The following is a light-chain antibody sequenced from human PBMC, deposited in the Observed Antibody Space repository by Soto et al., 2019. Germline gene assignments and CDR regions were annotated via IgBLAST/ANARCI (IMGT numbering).Light chain of an antibody. J-gene: IGLJ2*01. Sequence: QSALTQPASVSGSPGQSITISCTGTSSHVGGYKYVSWYQQHPGKAPKLMISDVTNRPSGVSNRFSGSKSGNTASLTISGLQAEDEADYYCSSYTSTTTLVVFGGGTKLTVL. CDR3: SSYTSTTTLVV. CDR2: DVT. V-gene: IGLV2-14*01. CDR1: SSHVGGYKY.